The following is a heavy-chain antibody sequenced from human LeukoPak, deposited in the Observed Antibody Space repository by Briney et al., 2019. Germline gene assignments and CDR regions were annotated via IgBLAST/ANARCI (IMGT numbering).Heavy chain of an antibody. D-gene: IGHD4-23*01. Sequence: TLSLTCTVSGGSISGYYWSWIRQHPGKGPEWIGFIYYSGSTYYNPSLKSRVTISVDTSKNQFSLKLSSVTAADTAVYYCARHGRGRLRGSGYGMHVWGQGTTVTVSS. V-gene: IGHV4-31*03. CDR1: GGSISGYY. J-gene: IGHJ6*02. CDR3: ARHGRGRLRGSGYGMHV. CDR2: IYYSGST.